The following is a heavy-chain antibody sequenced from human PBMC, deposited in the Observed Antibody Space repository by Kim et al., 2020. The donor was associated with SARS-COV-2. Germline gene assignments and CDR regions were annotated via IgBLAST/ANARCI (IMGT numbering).Heavy chain of an antibody. D-gene: IGHD2-2*01. V-gene: IGHV4-34*01. CDR2: INHSGST. J-gene: IGHJ5*02. CDR1: GGSFSGYY. Sequence: SETLSLTCAVYGGSFSGYYWSWIRQPPGKGLEWIGEINHSGSTNYNPSLKSRVTISVDTSKNQFSLKLSSVTAADTAVYYCARGACSTSCYLRPGTYNWFDPWGQGTLVTVSS. CDR3: ARGACSTSCYLRPGTYNWFDP.